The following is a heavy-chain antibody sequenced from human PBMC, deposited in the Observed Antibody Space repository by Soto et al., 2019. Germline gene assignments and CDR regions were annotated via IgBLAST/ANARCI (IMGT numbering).Heavy chain of an antibody. Sequence: SETLSLTCTVSGGSISSGGYYWSWIRQHPGKGLEWIGYIYYSGSTYYNPSLKSRVTISVDTSKNQFSLKLSSVTAADTSVYYCARSPLKYYDILTGYYNRLWYFDYWGQGTLVTVPQ. D-gene: IGHD3-9*01. CDR2: IYYSGST. CDR3: ARSPLKYYDILTGYYNRLWYFDY. V-gene: IGHV4-31*03. CDR1: GGSISSGGYY. J-gene: IGHJ4*02.